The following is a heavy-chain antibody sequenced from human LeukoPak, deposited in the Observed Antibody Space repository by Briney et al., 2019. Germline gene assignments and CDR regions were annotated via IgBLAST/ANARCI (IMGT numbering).Heavy chain of an antibody. Sequence: GGSVRLSCAASGFTFSSYWMSWVRQAPGKGLEWVANIKQDGSEKYYVEVVKGRFNISRDNDKNSLYLQMNSRRAEDTAVYYCARDSSIEYNSGPLDYFAYWGQGTLVTVSS. J-gene: IGHJ4*02. CDR1: GFTFSSYW. D-gene: IGHD6-19*01. CDR3: ARDSSIEYNSGPLDYFAY. V-gene: IGHV3-7*04. CDR2: IKQDGSEK.